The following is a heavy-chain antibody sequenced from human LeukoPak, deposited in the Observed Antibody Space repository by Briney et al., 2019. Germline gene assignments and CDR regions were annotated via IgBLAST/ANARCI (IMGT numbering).Heavy chain of an antibody. CDR3: ARQLGPHYGSGSYYQFDY. Sequence: GGSLRLSCAASGFTFSSYSMNWVRQAPGKGLEWVSSISSSSYIYYANSVKGRFTISRDNATTSLYLQMNSLRAEDTAVYYCARQLGPHYGSGSYYQFDYWGQGTLVTVSS. V-gene: IGHV3-21*01. D-gene: IGHD3-10*01. CDR1: GFTFSSYS. CDR2: ISSSSYI. J-gene: IGHJ4*02.